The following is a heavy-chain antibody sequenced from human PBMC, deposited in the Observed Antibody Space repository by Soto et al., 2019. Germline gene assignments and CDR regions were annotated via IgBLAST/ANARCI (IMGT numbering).Heavy chain of an antibody. D-gene: IGHD2-15*01. J-gene: IGHJ4*02. V-gene: IGHV4-30-2*01. CDR3: ARDSVGGGFDY. CDR2: IYHSGST. CDR1: GGSISSGGYS. Sequence: QLQLQESGSGLVKPSQTLSLTCAVSGGSISSGGYSWSWIRQPPGKGLEWIGYIYHSGSTYYNPSLKSRVTISVDRSKNQFSLKLSSVTAADTAVYYCARDSVGGGFDYWGQGTLVIVSS.